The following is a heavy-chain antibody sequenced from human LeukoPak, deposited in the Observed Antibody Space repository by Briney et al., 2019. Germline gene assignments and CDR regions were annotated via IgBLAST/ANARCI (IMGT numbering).Heavy chain of an antibody. Sequence: SQTLSLTCTVSGDSISRGEHYWSWLHQVPGKGLEWIAYIYYTGNTYYNPSLKSRVTLSVDTSKNQFSLKLSSVTAADTAVYYCARACVGATRYYFYYMDVWGKGTTVTVSS. D-gene: IGHD1-26*01. V-gene: IGHV4-31*03. CDR1: GDSISRGEHY. CDR3: ARACVGATRYYFYYMDV. J-gene: IGHJ6*03. CDR2: IYYTGNT.